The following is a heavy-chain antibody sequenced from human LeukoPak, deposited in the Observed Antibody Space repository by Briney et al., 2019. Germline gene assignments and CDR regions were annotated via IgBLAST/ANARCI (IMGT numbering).Heavy chain of an antibody. CDR1: GYTFTSYD. CDR3: ARREYGSGSYHLVY. V-gene: IGHV1-8*01. D-gene: IGHD3-10*01. Sequence: KPVASVKVSCKASGYTFTSYDINWVRQATGQGLEWMGWMSPNSGNTGYAQKFQGRVTMTTNTSISTAYMELSSLRSEDTAVYYCARREYGSGSYHLVYWGQGTLVTVSS. J-gene: IGHJ4*02. CDR2: MSPNSGNT.